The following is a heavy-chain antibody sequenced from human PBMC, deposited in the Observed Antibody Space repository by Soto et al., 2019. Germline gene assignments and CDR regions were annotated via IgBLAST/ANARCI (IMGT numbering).Heavy chain of an antibody. D-gene: IGHD6-13*01. Sequence: GGSLRLSCAASGFTFTYYALSWVRQAPGKGLEWVATISGIGGSTYLADSVKGRLSISRDNSKNTVSLLMNSLRAEDTAVFFCARGSSGYISSWYYFDYWGRGTLVTVSS. V-gene: IGHV3-23*01. CDR3: ARGSSGYISSWYYFDY. CDR1: GFTFTYYA. CDR2: ISGIGGST. J-gene: IGHJ4*02.